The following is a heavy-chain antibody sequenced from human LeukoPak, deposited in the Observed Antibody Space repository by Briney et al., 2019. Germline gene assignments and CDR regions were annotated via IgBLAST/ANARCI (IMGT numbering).Heavy chain of an antibody. Sequence: ASVKVSCKASGYTFTSYGISWVRQAPGQGLEWMGWISAYNGNTNYAQKLQGRVTMITDTSTSTAYMELRSLRSDDTAVYYCARDTSIAAAGNWFDPWGQGTLVTVSS. CDR2: ISAYNGNT. CDR1: GYTFTSYG. CDR3: ARDTSIAAAGNWFDP. V-gene: IGHV1-18*01. D-gene: IGHD6-13*01. J-gene: IGHJ5*02.